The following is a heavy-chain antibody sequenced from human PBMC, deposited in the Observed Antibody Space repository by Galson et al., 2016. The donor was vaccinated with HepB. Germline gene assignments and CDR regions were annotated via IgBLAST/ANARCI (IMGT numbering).Heavy chain of an antibody. V-gene: IGHV3-21*01. J-gene: IGHJ6*03. Sequence: SLRLSCAASGFPFSDLTMNWVRQAPGKGLEWISLISSSRSYIYYADSVKGRFTISRDNAKNSLYLLMNNLRAEDTAVYYCARGDNPDYGDYASAYYYMDVWGKGTTVTVSS. CDR3: ARGDNPDYGDYASAYYYMDV. CDR1: GFPFSDLT. CDR2: ISSSRSYI. D-gene: IGHD4-17*01.